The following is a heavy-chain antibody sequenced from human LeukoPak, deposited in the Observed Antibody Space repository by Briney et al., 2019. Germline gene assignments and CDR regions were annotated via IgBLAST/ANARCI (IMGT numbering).Heavy chain of an antibody. D-gene: IGHD2-8*02. CDR3: ARGGASTYWFIDY. V-gene: IGHV3-66*01. CDR2: IYAGGAT. CDR1: GFSVRTNY. Sequence: GGSLRLSCAASGFSVRTNYMSWVRQAPGKGLKWVSVIYAGGATYYADSVKDRFTISRDNSKNTVYLQMNSLRAEDTALYYCARGGASTYWFIDYWGQGTQVTVSS. J-gene: IGHJ4*02.